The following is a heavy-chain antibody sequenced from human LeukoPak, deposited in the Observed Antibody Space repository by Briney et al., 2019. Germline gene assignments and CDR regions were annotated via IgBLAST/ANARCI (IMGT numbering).Heavy chain of an antibody. Sequence: SGPTLVKPTQTLTLTCTFSGFSLSTGGVGVGWIRQPPGKALEWLALIYWNDDKRYSPSLKSRLTITKDTSKNQVVLTMTNMDPVDTATYYCAHSDRDGYNQVYYFDYWGQGTLVTVSS. CDR3: AHSDRDGYNQVYYFDY. V-gene: IGHV2-5*01. D-gene: IGHD5-24*01. CDR1: GFSLSTGGVG. J-gene: IGHJ4*02. CDR2: IYWNDDK.